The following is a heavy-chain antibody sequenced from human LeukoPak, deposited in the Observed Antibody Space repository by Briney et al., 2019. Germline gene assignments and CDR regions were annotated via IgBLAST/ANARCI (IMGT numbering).Heavy chain of an antibody. CDR2: INHSGST. J-gene: IGHJ4*02. V-gene: IGHV4-34*01. CDR3: ARGVGSGYTDY. CDR1: GGSFSGYY. Sequence: PSETLSLTCAVYGGSFSGYYWSWIRQPPGKGLEWIGEINHSGSTNYNPSLKSRVTISLDTSKNQFSLKLISVTAADTAVYYCARGVGSGYTDYWGQGALVTVSS. D-gene: IGHD3-22*01.